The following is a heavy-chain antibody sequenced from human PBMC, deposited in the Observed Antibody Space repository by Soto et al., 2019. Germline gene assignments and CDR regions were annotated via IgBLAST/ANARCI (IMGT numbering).Heavy chain of an antibody. CDR3: ARDLNYYDSSGYYPPGL. CDR1: GGTFSSYA. Sequence: ASVKVSCKASGGTFSSYAISWARQAPGQGLEWMGGIIPIFGTANYAQKFQGRVTITADESTSTAYMELSSLRSEDTAVYYCARDLNYYDSSGYYPPGLWGQGTLVTVSS. CDR2: IIPIFGTA. D-gene: IGHD3-22*01. J-gene: IGHJ4*02. V-gene: IGHV1-69*13.